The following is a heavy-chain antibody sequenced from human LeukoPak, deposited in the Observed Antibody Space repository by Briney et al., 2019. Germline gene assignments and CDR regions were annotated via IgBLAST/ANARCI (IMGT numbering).Heavy chain of an antibody. CDR3: AKGLREYCSSTSCYEFTFDS. Sequence: GGSLRLSCAASGFTVSSNYMSWVRQAPGKGLEWVSVIYSGGSTYYADSVKGRFTISRDNSKNTLYIQMNSLRAEDTAVYYCAKGLREYCSSTSCYEFTFDSWGQGTQLTVSS. CDR1: GFTVSSNY. CDR2: IYSGGST. D-gene: IGHD2-2*01. J-gene: IGHJ4*02. V-gene: IGHV3-66*01.